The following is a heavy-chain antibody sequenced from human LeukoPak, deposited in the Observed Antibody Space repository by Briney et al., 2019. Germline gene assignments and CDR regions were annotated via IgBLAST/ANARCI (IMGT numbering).Heavy chain of an antibody. CDR1: GYSFTSYW. D-gene: IGHD4-17*01. CDR2: IYPGDSDT. Sequence: GQSLQISFKGSGYSFTSYWIGWVRQMPGKGLEWMGIIYPGDSDTTYSPSFQGQVTISADKSISTAYLQGRSMKASDTAMYYCARQPTTVTTRDAFDIWGQGTMVTVSS. V-gene: IGHV5-51*01. CDR3: ARQPTTVTTRDAFDI. J-gene: IGHJ3*02.